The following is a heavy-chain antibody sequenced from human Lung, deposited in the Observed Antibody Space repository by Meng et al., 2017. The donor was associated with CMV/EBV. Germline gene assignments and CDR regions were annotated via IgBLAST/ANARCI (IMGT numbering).Heavy chain of an antibody. Sequence: ASVKVSCKASGYTFTTYDINWVRQATGQGLEWMGWMNPNSGNTGYAQKFQGRVTMTRVTSISTAYMELSSLTSDDTAVYYCARTRIEVEPDGTKIKYYNYGMDVWXQGTTVXVSS. D-gene: IGHD2-15*01. CDR3: ARTRIEVEPDGTKIKYYNYGMDV. CDR1: GYTFTTYD. CDR2: MNPNSGNT. V-gene: IGHV1-8*01. J-gene: IGHJ6*02.